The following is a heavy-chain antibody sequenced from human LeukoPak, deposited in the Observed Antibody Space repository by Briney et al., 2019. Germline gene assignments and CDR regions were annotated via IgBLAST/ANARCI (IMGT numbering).Heavy chain of an antibody. D-gene: IGHD4-4*01. J-gene: IGHJ4*02. CDR2: IIPILDIP. Sequence: SVKVSCKASGGTFSSYAISWVRQAPGQGLEWMGRIIPILDIPNYAQKFQGRVTITADKSTSTAYMELSSLRSEDTAVYYCARGYSNYDILMNYWGQGTLVTVSS. V-gene: IGHV1-69*04. CDR3: ARGYSNYDILMNY. CDR1: GGTFSSYA.